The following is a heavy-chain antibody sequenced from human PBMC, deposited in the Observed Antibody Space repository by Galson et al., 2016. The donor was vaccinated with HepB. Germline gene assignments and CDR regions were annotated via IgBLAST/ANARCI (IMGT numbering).Heavy chain of an antibody. Sequence: SVKVSCKASGYTFSSYDISWVRQAPGQGLEWMGWMNPNSANTGYVEKFQGRVTMTWNTSISTAYLELRGVRSEDTAVYHCARFMEWSGYCGQGTLVIVSS. CDR1: GYTFSSYD. D-gene: IGHD3-3*01. J-gene: IGHJ4*02. CDR2: MNPNSANT. CDR3: ARFMEWSGY. V-gene: IGHV1-8*01.